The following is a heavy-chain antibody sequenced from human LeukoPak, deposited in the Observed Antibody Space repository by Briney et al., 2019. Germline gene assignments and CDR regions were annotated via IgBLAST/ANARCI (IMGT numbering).Heavy chain of an antibody. D-gene: IGHD1-1*01. V-gene: IGHV3-30*02. Sequence: GGSLRLSCAASGFTFSSYGMHWVRQAPGKGLEWVAFIRYDGSNKYYADSVKGRFTISRDNSKNTLYLQMNSLRAEDTAVYYCAKDSGTFNWISLDYWGQGTLVTVSS. J-gene: IGHJ4*02. CDR3: AKDSGTFNWISLDY. CDR1: GFTFSSYG. CDR2: IRYDGSNK.